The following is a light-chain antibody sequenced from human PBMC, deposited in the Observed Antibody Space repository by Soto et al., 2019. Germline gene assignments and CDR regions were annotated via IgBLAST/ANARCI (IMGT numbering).Light chain of an antibody. CDR2: GAS. V-gene: IGKV3-20*01. CDR3: QQYGISPRT. J-gene: IGKJ1*01. Sequence: EIVLTQSPGTLSLSPGERATLSCRASQSVSSGCLAWFQQKPGQAPRLLIYGASSRATGIPDRFSGSGSGTDFTLTLSRLEPEDLAVYYCQQYGISPRTFGQGTRVEIK. CDR1: QSVSSGC.